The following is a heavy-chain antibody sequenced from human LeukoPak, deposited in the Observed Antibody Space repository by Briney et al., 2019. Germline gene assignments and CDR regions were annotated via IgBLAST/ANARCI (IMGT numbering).Heavy chain of an antibody. V-gene: IGHV3-30*02. J-gene: IGHJ5*02. CDR3: AKDRYGWFDP. D-gene: IGHD1-1*01. CDR1: GFTFSSYG. CDR2: IRYDGSNK. Sequence: GGSLRLSCAASGFTFSSYGMHWVRQAPGKGLEWVAFIRYDGSNKYYAVSVKGRFTISGDNSKNTLYLQMNSLRAEDTAVYYCAKDRYGWFDPWGQGTLVTVSS.